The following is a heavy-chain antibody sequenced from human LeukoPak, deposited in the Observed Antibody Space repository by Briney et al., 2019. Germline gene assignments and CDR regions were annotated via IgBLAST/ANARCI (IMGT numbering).Heavy chain of an antibody. J-gene: IGHJ4*02. CDR1: GFTFSTYW. D-gene: IGHD3-10*01. Sequence: PGGSLRLSCAASGFTFSTYWMTWVRQAPGKGLEWVANIKEDGSEKKYVDSVKGRFTISRDNSKNTLYLQMNSLRAEDTAVYYCARGDYYYGSGIPPYYFDYWGQGTLVTVSS. CDR2: IKEDGSEK. V-gene: IGHV3-7*03. CDR3: ARGDYYYGSGIPPYYFDY.